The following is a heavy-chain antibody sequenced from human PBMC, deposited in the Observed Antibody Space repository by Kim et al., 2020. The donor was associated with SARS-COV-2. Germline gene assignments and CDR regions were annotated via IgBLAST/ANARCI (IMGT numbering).Heavy chain of an antibody. CDR2: MNPNSGNT. J-gene: IGHJ6*02. D-gene: IGHD3-10*01. Sequence: ASVKVSCKASGYTFSSYDINWVRQATGQGLEWMGWMNPNSGNTGYAQKFQGRVTMTRNTSISTAYMELSSLRSEDTAVYYCARVPLFWFGERAYYYGMDVWGQGTTVTVSS. CDR3: ARVPLFWFGERAYYYGMDV. CDR1: GYTFSSYD. V-gene: IGHV1-8*01.